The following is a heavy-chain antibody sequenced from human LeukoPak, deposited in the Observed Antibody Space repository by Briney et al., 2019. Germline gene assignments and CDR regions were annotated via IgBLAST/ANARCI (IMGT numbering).Heavy chain of an antibody. Sequence: GGSLRLSCAASGFSISSYGMHWVRQAPGKVLEWVAIISYYADSVNGRSTISRDESENTVFLQMNNLSAEDTAVYYCAGSYSYYLDYWGQGTLVTVSS. CDR1: GFSISSYG. V-gene: IGHV3-30*03. CDR3: AGSYSYYLDY. CDR2: AIIS. D-gene: IGHD2-15*01. J-gene: IGHJ4*02.